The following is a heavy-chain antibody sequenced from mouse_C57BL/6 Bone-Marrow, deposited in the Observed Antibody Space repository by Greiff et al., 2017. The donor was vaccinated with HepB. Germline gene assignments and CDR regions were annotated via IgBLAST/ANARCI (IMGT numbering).Heavy chain of an antibody. D-gene: IGHD2-3*01. CDR2: IYPRDGST. Sequence: VQLQESGPELVKPGASVKLSCKASGYTFTSYDINWVKQRPGQGLEWIGWIYPRDGSTKYNEKFKGKATLTVDTSSSTAYMELHSLTSEDSAVYFCARLRADGYYGFAYWGQGTLVTVSA. CDR1: GYTFTSYD. J-gene: IGHJ3*01. V-gene: IGHV1-85*01. CDR3: ARLRADGYYGFAY.